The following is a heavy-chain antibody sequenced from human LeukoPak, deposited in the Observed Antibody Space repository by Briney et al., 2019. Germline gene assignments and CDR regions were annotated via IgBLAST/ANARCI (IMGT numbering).Heavy chain of an antibody. J-gene: IGHJ4*02. CDR1: GLTFSSYA. D-gene: IGHD5-18*01. CDR3: AKDLRDTLEEFDS. V-gene: IGHV3-23*01. CDR2: VIGSGDNT. Sequence: PGGSLRLSCAASGLTFSSYAMSWVRQAPGKGLEWVSGVIGSGDNTYYADSVKGRFTISRDNSRNTLHLQMSSLRAEDTAVYYCAKDLRDTLEEFDSWGQGTLVTVSS.